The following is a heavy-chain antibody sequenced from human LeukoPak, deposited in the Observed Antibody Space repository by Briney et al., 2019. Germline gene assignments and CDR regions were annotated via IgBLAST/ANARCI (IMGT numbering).Heavy chain of an antibody. J-gene: IGHJ4*02. CDR2: MNPSSGNT. Sequence: ASVKVSCKASVYSFTSYDINWVRQAAGQGLEWMGWMNPSSGNTGFAQKFQGRVTMTRDTSISTAYMELSSLRSEETAVYYCARADGYESRTPYYDILTGPDYWGQGTLVTVSS. CDR1: VYSFTSYD. D-gene: IGHD3-9*01. V-gene: IGHV1-8*01. CDR3: ARADGYESRTPYYDILTGPDY.